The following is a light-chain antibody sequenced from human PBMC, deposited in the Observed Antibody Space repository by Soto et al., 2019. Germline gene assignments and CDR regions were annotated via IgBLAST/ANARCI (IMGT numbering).Light chain of an antibody. CDR2: DAS. Sequence: EIVLTQSPATLSLSPGERATLSCRASQSVSTYLAWYQQKPGQAPRLLIYDASNRATGIPARFSGSGSGTDFTLTISSLEPEDFAAYYCQQYGSSPSITFGQGTRLEIK. CDR1: QSVSTY. V-gene: IGKV3-11*01. J-gene: IGKJ5*01. CDR3: QQYGSSPSIT.